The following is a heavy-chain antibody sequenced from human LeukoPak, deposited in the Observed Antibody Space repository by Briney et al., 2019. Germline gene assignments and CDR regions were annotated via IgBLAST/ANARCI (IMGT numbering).Heavy chain of an antibody. CDR3: ARDKRGYCSTTSCIPDY. CDR2: IHYSGSP. V-gene: IGHV4-59*01. CDR1: GGSFSGYH. J-gene: IGHJ4*02. Sequence: SETLSLTCAVYGGSFSGYHWTWIRQPPGKGLEWIAYIHYSGSPNYNPSLNSRVTISVDTSKNQFSLRLSSVTAADTAVYYCARDKRGYCSTTSCIPDYWGQGTLVTVSS. D-gene: IGHD2-2*01.